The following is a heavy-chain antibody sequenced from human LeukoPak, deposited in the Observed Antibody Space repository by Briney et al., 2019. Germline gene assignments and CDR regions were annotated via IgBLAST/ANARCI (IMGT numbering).Heavy chain of an antibody. CDR3: AKAGRGGAITLVRGVKGDYYYMDV. CDR1: GFTFDDYA. V-gene: IGHV3-43D*03. CDR2: ISWDGGST. J-gene: IGHJ6*03. D-gene: IGHD3-10*01. Sequence: PGGSLRLSCAASGFTFDDYAMHWVRQAPGKGLEWVSLISWDGGSTYYADSVKGRFTISRDNSKNTLYLQVNSLRAEDTAVYYCAKAGRGGAITLVRGVKGDYYYMDVWGKGTTVTISS.